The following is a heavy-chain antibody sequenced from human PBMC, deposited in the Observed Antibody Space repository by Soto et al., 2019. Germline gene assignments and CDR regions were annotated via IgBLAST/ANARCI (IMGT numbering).Heavy chain of an antibody. V-gene: IGHV3-7*01. J-gene: IGHJ4*02. CDR1: GFTFSSYW. D-gene: IGHD6-13*01. Sequence: EVQLVESGGGLVQPGGSLRLSCAASGFTFSSYWMSWVRQAPGKGLEWVANIKQDGSEKYYVDSVKGRFTISRDNAKNSLYLQMTSLRAENTAVYYCARDDVGSSSWYYFDYWGQGTLVTVSS. CDR3: ARDDVGSSSWYYFDY. CDR2: IKQDGSEK.